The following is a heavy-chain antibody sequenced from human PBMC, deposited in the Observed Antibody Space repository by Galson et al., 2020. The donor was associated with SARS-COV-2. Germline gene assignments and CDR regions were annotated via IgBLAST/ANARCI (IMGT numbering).Heavy chain of an antibody. Sequence: HGESLKISCKGSGYSFTSYWIGWVRQMPGKGLEWMGIIYPGDSDTRYSPSFQGQVTISADKSISTAYLQWSSLKASDTAMYYCARRSHDYSNYVTWFDPWGQGTLVTVSS. CDR1: GYSFTSYW. V-gene: IGHV5-51*01. CDR2: IYPGDSDT. D-gene: IGHD4-4*01. CDR3: ARRSHDYSNYVTWFDP. J-gene: IGHJ5*02.